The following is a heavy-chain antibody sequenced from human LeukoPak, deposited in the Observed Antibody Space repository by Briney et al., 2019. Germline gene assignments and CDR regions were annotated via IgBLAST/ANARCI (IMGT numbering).Heavy chain of an antibody. J-gene: IGHJ4*02. CDR2: IKKDGSEK. Sequence: GGSLRLSCTASGFIFSGSWMAWIRQAPGKGLEWVAIIKKDGSEKYYVDSMKGRFTISRDNAKNSLFLQMNSLRAEDTATYYCTTDTWYSAGHWGQGTLVTVSS. CDR1: GFIFSGSW. V-gene: IGHV3-7*03. D-gene: IGHD2-15*01. CDR3: TTDTWYSAGH.